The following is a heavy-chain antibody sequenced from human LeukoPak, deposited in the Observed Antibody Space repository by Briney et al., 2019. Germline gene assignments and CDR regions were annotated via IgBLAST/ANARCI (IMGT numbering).Heavy chain of an antibody. CDR2: IYYSGST. D-gene: IGHD4-23*01. V-gene: IGHV4-59*01. Sequence: SETLSLTCTVSGGSISSYYWSWIRQPPGKGLEWIGYIYYSGSTNYNPSLKSRVTISVDTSKNQFSLKLSSVTAADTAVYYCARDGGYGGSNWFDPWGQGTPVTVSS. CDR3: ARDGGYGGSNWFDP. CDR1: GGSISSYY. J-gene: IGHJ5*02.